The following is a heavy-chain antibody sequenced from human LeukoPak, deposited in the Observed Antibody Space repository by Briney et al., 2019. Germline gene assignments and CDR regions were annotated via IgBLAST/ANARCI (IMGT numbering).Heavy chain of an antibody. V-gene: IGHV3-23*01. D-gene: IGHD3-10*01. J-gene: IGHJ3*02. CDR2: IGRGGGAT. CDR1: GFTLSSYA. CDR3: AKHYYDSGRWTFDI. Sequence: PGGSLRLSCAASGFTLSSYAMSWVRQSPGKGLEWVSVIGRGGGATYYADSVKGRFTISRDNSKNTLYLQMNSLRAEDTAVYYCAKHYYDSGRWTFDIWGQGTTVTVSS.